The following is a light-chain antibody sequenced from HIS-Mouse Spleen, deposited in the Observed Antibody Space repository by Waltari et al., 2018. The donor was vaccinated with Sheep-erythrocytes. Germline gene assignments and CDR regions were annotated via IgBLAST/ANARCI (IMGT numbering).Light chain of an antibody. CDR3: RQANSFPLT. CDR1: QSVSSN. V-gene: IGKV3-15*01. Sequence: EIVMTQSPATLSGSPGERATLSCRASQSVSSNLAWYQQKPGQAPSLLLYAASSLQSGVPSRFSGSGSGTDFTLTISSLQPVDGATYYCRQANSFPLTFDGGTKVEIK. CDR2: AAS. J-gene: IGKJ4*01.